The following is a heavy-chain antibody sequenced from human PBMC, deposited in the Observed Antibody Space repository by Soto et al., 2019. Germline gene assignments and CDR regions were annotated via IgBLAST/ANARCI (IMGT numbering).Heavy chain of an antibody. CDR1: GGSFSGYY. D-gene: IGHD6-6*01. J-gene: IGHJ4*02. CDR2: INHSGST. CDR3: VRSSIEPRVFMYPFDY. V-gene: IGHV4-34*01. Sequence: SETLSLTCAVYGGSFSGYYWTWIRQPPGTGLEWIGEINHSGSTYYNPSLKSRVTISLDTSKNQFSLRLNSVTAADTAVYYCVRSSIEPRVFMYPFDYWGQGILVTVSS.